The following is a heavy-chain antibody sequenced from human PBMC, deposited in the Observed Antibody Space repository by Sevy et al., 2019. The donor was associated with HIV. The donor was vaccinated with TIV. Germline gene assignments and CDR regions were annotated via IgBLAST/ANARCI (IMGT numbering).Heavy chain of an antibody. CDR3: ARAQMTTVIVDAAFDI. V-gene: IGHV3-53*01. Sequence: GGSLRLSCAASGFTVSSNYMSWVRQAPGKGLEWVSVIYSGGSTYYADSVKGLFTISRDNSKNTLYLQMNSLRAEDTAVYYCARAQMTTVIVDAAFDIWGQGTMVTV. CDR2: IYSGGST. J-gene: IGHJ3*02. D-gene: IGHD4-4*01. CDR1: GFTVSSNY.